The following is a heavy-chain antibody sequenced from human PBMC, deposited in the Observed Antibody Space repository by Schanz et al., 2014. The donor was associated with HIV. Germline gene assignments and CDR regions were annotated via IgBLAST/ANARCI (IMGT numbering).Heavy chain of an antibody. D-gene: IGHD6-6*01. CDR1: GFTFDDYA. V-gene: IGHV3-9*01. CDR2: ISWNSVSI. CDR3: AKAYSTSRPYSMDI. J-gene: IGHJ6*02. Sequence: EVQLVESGGALVQPGRSLRLSCAASGFTFDDYAMHWVRQAPGKGLEWVSGISWNSVSIGYADSVKGRFTISRDNAKNSLYMQMSSLRGDDTAFYYCAKAYSTSRPYSMDIWGQGTTVTVSS.